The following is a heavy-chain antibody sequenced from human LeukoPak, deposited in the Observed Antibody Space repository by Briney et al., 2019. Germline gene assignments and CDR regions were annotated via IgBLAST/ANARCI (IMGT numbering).Heavy chain of an antibody. CDR1: GGSISSGGYY. D-gene: IGHD2-21*01. J-gene: IGHJ3*02. CDR3: ARDPIPI. CDR2: IYKSGST. Sequence: SETLSLTCNVSGGSISSGGYYWSWIRQHPGKGLEWIGNIYKSGSTSYNPSLKSRVSISVDTSKNHFSLKMTSVTAADTAVYFCARDPIPIWGQGTLVTVSS. V-gene: IGHV4-31*03.